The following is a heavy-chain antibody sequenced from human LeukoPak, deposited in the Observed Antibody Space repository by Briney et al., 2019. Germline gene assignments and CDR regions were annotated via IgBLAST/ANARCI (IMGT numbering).Heavy chain of an antibody. V-gene: IGHV1-8*02. CDR1: GYTFTSYG. CDR3: ARGRSRVGAYTSP. D-gene: IGHD1-26*01. Sequence: GASVKVSCKASGYTFTSYGISWVRQAPGQGLEWMGWMNPNSGNTGYAQKFQGRVTMTRNTSISTAYMELSSLRSEDTAVYYCARGRSRVGAYTSPWGQGTLVTVSS. CDR2: MNPNSGNT. J-gene: IGHJ5*02.